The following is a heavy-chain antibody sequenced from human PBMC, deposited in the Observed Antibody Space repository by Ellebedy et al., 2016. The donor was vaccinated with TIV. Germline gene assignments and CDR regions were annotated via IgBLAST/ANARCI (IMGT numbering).Heavy chain of an antibody. CDR2: ISGSGDST. Sequence: GESLKISCAASGLTFSTYPMTWVRRAPGKGLEWVSAISGSGDSTYYADSVKGRFTISRDNSKNTLYLQMNSLRAEDTAVYYCASRDRYSSGWYYWGQGTLVTVSS. V-gene: IGHV3-23*01. CDR1: GLTFSTYP. CDR3: ASRDRYSSGWYY. D-gene: IGHD6-19*01. J-gene: IGHJ4*02.